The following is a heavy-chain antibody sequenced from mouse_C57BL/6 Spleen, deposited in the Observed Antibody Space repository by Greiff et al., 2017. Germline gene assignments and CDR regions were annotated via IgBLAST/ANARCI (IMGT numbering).Heavy chain of an antibody. CDR1: GFTFSDYG. V-gene: IGHV5-17*01. CDR3: AMIYYDYDDYAMDY. J-gene: IGHJ4*01. Sequence: EVNLVESGGGLVKPGGSLKLSCAASGFTFSDYGMHWVRQAPEKGLEWVAYISSGSSTIYYADTVKGRFTISRDNAKNTLFLQMTSLRSEDTAMYYCAMIYYDYDDYAMDYWGQGTSVTVSS. D-gene: IGHD2-4*01. CDR2: ISSGSSTI.